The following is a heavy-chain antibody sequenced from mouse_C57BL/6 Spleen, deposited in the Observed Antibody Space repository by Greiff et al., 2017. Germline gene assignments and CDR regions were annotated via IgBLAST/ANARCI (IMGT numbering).Heavy chain of an antibody. J-gene: IGHJ2*01. CDR1: GYTFTSYW. CDR2: IDPNSGGP. Sequence: VKLQQPGAELVKPGASVKLSCKASGYTFTSYWMHWVKQRPGRGLEWIGRIDPNSGGPKYNEKFKSKATLTVDKPSSTAYMQLSSLTSEDSAVYYCARDYDYDRYYFDYWGQGTTLTVSS. V-gene: IGHV1-72*01. D-gene: IGHD2-4*01. CDR3: ARDYDYDRYYFDY.